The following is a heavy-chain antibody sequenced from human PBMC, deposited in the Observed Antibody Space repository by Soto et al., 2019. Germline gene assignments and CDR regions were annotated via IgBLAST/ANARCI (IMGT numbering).Heavy chain of an antibody. CDR3: AKASGFGPPYYGMDV. J-gene: IGHJ6*02. Sequence: GGSLRPSCAASGFTFSSYTMSWVRQAPGKGLEWVSAISGSGGSTYYADSVKGRFTISRDNSKNTLYLQMNSLRAEDTAVYYCAKASGFGPPYYGMDVWGQGTTVTVSS. CDR1: GFTFSSYT. CDR2: ISGSGGST. D-gene: IGHD3-22*01. V-gene: IGHV3-23*01.